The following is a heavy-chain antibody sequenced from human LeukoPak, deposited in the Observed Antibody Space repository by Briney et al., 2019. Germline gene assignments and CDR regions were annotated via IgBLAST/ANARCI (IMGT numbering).Heavy chain of an antibody. J-gene: IGHJ4*02. V-gene: IGHV4-34*01. D-gene: IGHD5-18*01. CDR3: ARVTPRGYSYGDLDY. Sequence: PSETLSLTCAVYGGSFSGYYWSWIRQPPEKGLEWIGEINHSGSTDYNPSLKSRVTISVDTSKNQFSLKLSSVTAADTAVYYCARVTPRGYSYGDLDYWGQGTLVTVSS. CDR2: INHSGST. CDR1: GGSFSGYY.